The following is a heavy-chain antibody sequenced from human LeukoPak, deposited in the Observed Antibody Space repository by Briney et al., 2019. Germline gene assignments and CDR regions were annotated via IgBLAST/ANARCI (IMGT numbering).Heavy chain of an antibody. Sequence: GGSLRLSCAASGFTFSSYGMHWVRQAPGKGLEWVAVIWYDGSNKYYSDSVKGRFTISRDSSKNTLYLQMNSLRAEDTAVYYCAKEEQQLISHGFDYWGQGTLVTVSS. J-gene: IGHJ4*02. CDR3: AKEEQQLISHGFDY. CDR2: IWYDGSNK. CDR1: GFTFSSYG. V-gene: IGHV3-30*02. D-gene: IGHD6-13*01.